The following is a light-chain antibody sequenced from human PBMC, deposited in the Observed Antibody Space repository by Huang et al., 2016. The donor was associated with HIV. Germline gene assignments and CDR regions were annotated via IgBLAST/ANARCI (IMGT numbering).Light chain of an antibody. Sequence: DIVVTQSPDSLALSLGGRAAINCTASQSVLKASNNKNCLSWYKLKPGHPPKLLIYWASTRESGVPARFSGSGSGTHFTLTIASLQAEDVAVYYCHQCYDTPQTFGQGTKVEVK. CDR2: WAS. J-gene: IGKJ1*01. V-gene: IGKV4-1*01. CDR3: HQCYDTPQT. CDR1: QSVLKASNNKNC.